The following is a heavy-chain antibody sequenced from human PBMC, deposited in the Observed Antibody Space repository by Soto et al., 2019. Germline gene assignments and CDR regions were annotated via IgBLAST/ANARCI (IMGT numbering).Heavy chain of an antibody. V-gene: IGHV4-39*01. CDR2: IYYSGST. CDR1: GGSISSSSYY. CDR3: ARHPVTTRYFVY. J-gene: IGHJ4*02. D-gene: IGHD4-17*01. Sequence: QLQLQESGPGLVKPSETLSLTCTVSGGSISSSSYYWGWIRQPPGKGLEWIGSIYYSGSTYYNPSLKSRVSISVDTSKNQFSLKLSSVTAADTAVYYCARHPVTTRYFVYWGQGTLVTVSS.